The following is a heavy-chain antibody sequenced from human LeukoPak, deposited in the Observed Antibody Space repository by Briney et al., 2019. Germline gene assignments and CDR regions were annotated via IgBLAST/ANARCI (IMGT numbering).Heavy chain of an antibody. D-gene: IGHD3-3*01. J-gene: IGHJ5*02. CDR2: IIPIFGTA. V-gene: IGHV1-69*01. CDR3: AKQEAITIFGVVTYNWFDP. CDR1: GGTFSSYA. Sequence: SVKVSCKASGGTFSSYAISWVRQAPGQGLEWMGGIIPIFGTANYAQKFQGRVTITADESTGTAYMELSSLRSEDTAVYYCAKQEAITIFGVVTYNWFDPWGQGTLVTVSS.